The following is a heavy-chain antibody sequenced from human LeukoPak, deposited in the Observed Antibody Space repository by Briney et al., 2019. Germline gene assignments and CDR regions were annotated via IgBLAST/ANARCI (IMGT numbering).Heavy chain of an antibody. CDR3: ARGYDYVWGSYEARY. J-gene: IGHJ4*02. V-gene: IGHV1-3*01. D-gene: IGHD3-16*01. Sequence: ASVKVSCKASGYTFTSYAMHWVRQAPGQRLGWWGWINAGNGNTKYSQKFQGRVTITRDTSASTAYMELSSLRSEDTAVYYCARGYDYVWGSYEARYWGQGTLVTVSS. CDR2: INAGNGNT. CDR1: GYTFTSYA.